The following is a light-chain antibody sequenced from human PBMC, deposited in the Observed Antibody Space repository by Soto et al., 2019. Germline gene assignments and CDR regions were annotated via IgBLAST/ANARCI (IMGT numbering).Light chain of an antibody. J-gene: IGKJ1*01. Sequence: EIVLTQSPGTQSLSPGERATLSSRASQSVSSGYFAWYQQTPGQTPRLLIFGASTRATGIPARFSGSGSGTEFTLTISSLQSEDFAVYYCQQYNNWPPWTFGQGTKVE. CDR3: QQYNNWPPWT. CDR1: QSVSSGY. V-gene: IGKV3D-15*01. CDR2: GAS.